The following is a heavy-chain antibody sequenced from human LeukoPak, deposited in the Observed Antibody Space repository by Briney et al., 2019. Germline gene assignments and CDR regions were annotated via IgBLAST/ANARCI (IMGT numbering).Heavy chain of an antibody. V-gene: IGHV4-59*08. CDR3: ASASNRRRGFDY. D-gene: IGHD1-14*01. J-gene: IGHJ4*02. Sequence: PSETLSLTCTVSGGSISSYYWSWIRQPPGKGLEWIGYIYYSGSTNYNPSLKSRVTISVDTSKNQFSLKLSSVTAADAAVYYCASASNRRRGFDYWGQGTLVTVSS. CDR2: IYYSGST. CDR1: GGSISSYY.